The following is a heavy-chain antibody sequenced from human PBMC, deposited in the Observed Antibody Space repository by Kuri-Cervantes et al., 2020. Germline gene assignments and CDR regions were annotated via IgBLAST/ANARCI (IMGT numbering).Heavy chain of an antibody. Sequence: ASVKVSCKASEYTFTGYYMHRVRQAPGQGLEWMGWINPNSGGTNYAQKFQGRVTITADESTSTAYMELSSLRSEDTAVYYCATYSGYYYGPSPFDYWGQGTLVTVSS. D-gene: IGHD3-22*01. J-gene: IGHJ4*02. CDR3: ATYSGYYYGPSPFDY. CDR1: EYTFTGYY. CDR2: INPNSGGT. V-gene: IGHV1-2*02.